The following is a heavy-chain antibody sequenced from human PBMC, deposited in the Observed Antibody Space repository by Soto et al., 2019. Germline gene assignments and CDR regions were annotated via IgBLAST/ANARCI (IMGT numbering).Heavy chain of an antibody. D-gene: IGHD1-7*01. J-gene: IGHJ6*02. CDR1: GFTFSSYS. Sequence: GGSLRLSCAASGFTFSSYSMNWVRQAPGKGLEWVSSISSSSSYIYYADSVKGRFTISRDNAKNSLYLQMNSLRAEDTAVYYCARDLRITGTDYYYGMDVWGQGTTVTVPS. V-gene: IGHV3-21*01. CDR3: ARDLRITGTDYYYGMDV. CDR2: ISSSSSYI.